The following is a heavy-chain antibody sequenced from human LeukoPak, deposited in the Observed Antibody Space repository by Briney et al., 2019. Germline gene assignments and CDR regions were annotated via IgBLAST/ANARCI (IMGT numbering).Heavy chain of an antibody. CDR2: ISGSGGST. Sequence: GGSLRLSCAASGFTFSSYAMSWVRQAPGKGLEWVSAISGSGGSTYYADSVKGQFTISRDNSKNTLYLQMNSLRAEDTAVYYCAKADYVVVPAATQHWGQGTLVTVSS. J-gene: IGHJ4*02. CDR1: GFTFSSYA. CDR3: AKADYVVVPAATQH. V-gene: IGHV3-23*01. D-gene: IGHD2-2*01.